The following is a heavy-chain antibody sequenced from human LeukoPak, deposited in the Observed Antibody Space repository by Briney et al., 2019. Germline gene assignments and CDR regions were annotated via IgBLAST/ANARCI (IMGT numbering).Heavy chain of an antibody. J-gene: IGHJ4*02. Sequence: ASVKVSCKASGYTFTSYVISWVRQAPGQGLEWMGWISAYNGNTNYAQKLQGRVTMTTDTSTSTAYMELRSLRSDDTAVYYCASSVVIPHYFDYWGQGTLVTVSS. V-gene: IGHV1-18*01. CDR1: GYTFTSYV. D-gene: IGHD3-22*01. CDR3: ASSVVIPHYFDY. CDR2: ISAYNGNT.